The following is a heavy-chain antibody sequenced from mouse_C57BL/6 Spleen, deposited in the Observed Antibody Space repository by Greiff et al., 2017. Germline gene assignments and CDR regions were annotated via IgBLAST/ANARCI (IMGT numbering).Heavy chain of an antibody. CDR1: GFSFNTYA. J-gene: IGHJ4*01. D-gene: IGHD4-1*02. Sequence: EVQLQESGGGLVQPKGSLKLSCAASGFSFNTYAMNWVRQAPGKGLEWVARIRSKSNNYATYYADSVKDRFTISRDDSESMLYLQMNNLKTEDTAMYYCVRPNWDDAMDYWGQGTSVTVSS. V-gene: IGHV10-1*01. CDR3: VRPNWDDAMDY. CDR2: IRSKSNNYAT.